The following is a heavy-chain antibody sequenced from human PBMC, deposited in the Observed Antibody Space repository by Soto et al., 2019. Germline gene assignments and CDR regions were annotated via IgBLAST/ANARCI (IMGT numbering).Heavy chain of an antibody. V-gene: IGHV3-30*18. Sequence: SLRLSLAASGFTCRNYGMHWVRQAPGKGLEWVAVISYDGSNKYYADSVKGRFTISRDKSKNTLYLQMNSLRAEDTAVYYCAKDLRYYGSGSQYYYYGMDVWGQGTTVTVSS. J-gene: IGHJ6*02. CDR1: GFTCRNYG. CDR3: AKDLRYYGSGSQYYYYGMDV. CDR2: ISYDGSNK. D-gene: IGHD3-10*01.